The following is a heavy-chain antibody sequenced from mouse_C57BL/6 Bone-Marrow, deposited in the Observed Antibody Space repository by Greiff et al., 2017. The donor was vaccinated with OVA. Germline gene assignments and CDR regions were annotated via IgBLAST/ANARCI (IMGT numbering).Heavy chain of an antibody. CDR3: ARDQYYGSSYGAMDY. CDR2: INYDGSST. Sequence: EVNVVESEGGLVQPGSSMKLSCTASGFTFSDYYMAWVRQVPEKGLEWVANINYDGSSTYYLDSLKSRFIISRDNAKNILYLQMSSLKSEDTATYYCARDQYYGSSYGAMDYWGQGTSVTVSS. V-gene: IGHV5-16*01. J-gene: IGHJ4*01. D-gene: IGHD1-1*01. CDR1: GFTFSDYY.